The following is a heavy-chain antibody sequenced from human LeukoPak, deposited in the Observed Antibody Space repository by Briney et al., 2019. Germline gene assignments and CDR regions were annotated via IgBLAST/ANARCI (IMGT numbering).Heavy chain of an antibody. CDR1: GFTFSSYG. J-gene: IGHJ5*02. Sequence: PGRSLCLSSAASGFTFSSYGMHWVRQAPGKGLEWVAVIWYDGSNKYYADSVKGRFTISRDNSKNTLYLQMNSLRAEDTAVYYCARDTHSGGSRQGFDPWGQGTLVTVSS. CDR3: ARDTHSGGSRQGFDP. CDR2: IWYDGSNK. V-gene: IGHV3-33*01. D-gene: IGHD2-15*01.